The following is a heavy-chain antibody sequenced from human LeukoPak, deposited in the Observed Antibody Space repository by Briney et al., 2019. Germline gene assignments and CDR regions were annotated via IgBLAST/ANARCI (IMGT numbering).Heavy chain of an antibody. Sequence: SETLSLTCTVSGGSISSSSHFWSWLRQPPGKGLEWIASINYSGSTYYNPSLKSRVTISVDTSKNQFSLKLSSVTAADTAVFYCVRYVVSGSGIYYFDYWGQGTLVTVSS. CDR1: GGSISSSSHF. CDR3: VRYVVSGSGIYYFDY. D-gene: IGHD3-10*01. J-gene: IGHJ4*02. V-gene: IGHV4-39*01. CDR2: INYSGST.